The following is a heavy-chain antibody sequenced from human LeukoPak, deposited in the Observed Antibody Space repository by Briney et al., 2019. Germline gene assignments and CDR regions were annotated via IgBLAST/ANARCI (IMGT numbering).Heavy chain of an antibody. D-gene: IGHD1-26*01. CDR2: MNQDGSEK. Sequence: GGSLRLSCAASGFTFIDYWMSWVRQAPGKGLEWVALMNQDGSEKYYVDSVKGRFTISRDNVKDSLYLQMNSLRAEDTARYYCARETGLGADYWGQGTLVTVSS. CDR1: GFTFIDYW. V-gene: IGHV3-7*01. CDR3: ARETGLGADY. J-gene: IGHJ4*02.